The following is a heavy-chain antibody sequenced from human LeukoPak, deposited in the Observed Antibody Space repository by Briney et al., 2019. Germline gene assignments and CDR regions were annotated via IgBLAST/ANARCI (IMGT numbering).Heavy chain of an antibody. CDR1: GFTFSNYA. CDR3: AKDRGVVVPVGHGY. V-gene: IGHV3-30-3*01. Sequence: GGSLRLSCAASGFTFSNYAMHWVRQAPGKGLGWVAVISLDGPNKYYAASVKGRFTISRDNSKNTLYLQMNSLRAEDTAVYYCAKDRGVVVPVGHGYWGQGTLVTVSS. J-gene: IGHJ4*02. CDR2: ISLDGPNK. D-gene: IGHD2-2*01.